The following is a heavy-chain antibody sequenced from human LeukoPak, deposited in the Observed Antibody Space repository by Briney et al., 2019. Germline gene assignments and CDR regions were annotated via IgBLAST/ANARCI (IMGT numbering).Heavy chain of an antibody. V-gene: IGHV4-38-2*02. Sequence: SETLSLTCAVSGHSISSGYYWGWIRQPPGKGLEWIGSIYHSGSTLYNPSLKSRVTISVDTSKTQFSLNLSSVTAADTAVYYCARDTGSSSGGGSGMDVWGKGTTVTVSS. J-gene: IGHJ6*04. CDR3: ARDTGSSSGGGSGMDV. CDR1: GHSISSGYY. CDR2: IYHSGST. D-gene: IGHD6-13*01.